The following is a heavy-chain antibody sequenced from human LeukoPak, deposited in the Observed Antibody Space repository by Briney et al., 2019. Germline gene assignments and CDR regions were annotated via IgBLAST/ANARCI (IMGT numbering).Heavy chain of an antibody. V-gene: IGHV1-69*05. J-gene: IGHJ4*02. CDR2: IIPIFGTA. CDR3: ARSTSDYYGSSLRFDY. D-gene: IGHD3-10*01. CDR1: GGTFSSYA. Sequence: ASVKVSCKASGGTFSSYAISWVRQAPGQGLEWMGGIIPIFGTANYAQKFQGRVTITTDESTSTAYMELSSLRSEDTAVYYCARSTSDYYGSSLRFDYWGQGTLVTVSP.